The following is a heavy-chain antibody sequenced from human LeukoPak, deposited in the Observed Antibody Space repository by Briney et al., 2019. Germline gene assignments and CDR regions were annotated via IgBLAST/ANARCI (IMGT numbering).Heavy chain of an antibody. CDR3: ARAYSSSWYFNWFDP. CDR1: GGSLSTYY. Sequence: PSETLSLTCTVSGGSLSTYYWAWIRQPPGKGLEWIGNIYHSGSTYYNPSLKSRVTISVDTSKNQFSLQLTSVTAADTAVYYCARAYSSSWYFNWFDPWGQGTLVTVSS. V-gene: IGHV4-59*08. J-gene: IGHJ5*02. D-gene: IGHD6-13*01. CDR2: IYHSGST.